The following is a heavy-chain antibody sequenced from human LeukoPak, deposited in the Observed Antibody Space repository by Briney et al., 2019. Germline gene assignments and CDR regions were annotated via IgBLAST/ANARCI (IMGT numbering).Heavy chain of an antibody. J-gene: IGHJ3*02. Sequence: KPSETLSLTCTVSGGSISSYYWSWIRQPPGKGLEWIGYIYYSGSTNYNPSLKGRVTISVDTSKNQFSLKLSSVTAADTAVYYCARVLFLGYCSSTSCYDDAFDIWGQGTMVTVSS. CDR2: IYYSGST. D-gene: IGHD2-2*01. CDR1: GGSISSYY. V-gene: IGHV4-59*01. CDR3: ARVLFLGYCSSTSCYDDAFDI.